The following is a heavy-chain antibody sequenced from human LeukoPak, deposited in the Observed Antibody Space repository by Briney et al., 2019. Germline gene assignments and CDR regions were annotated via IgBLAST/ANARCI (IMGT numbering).Heavy chain of an antibody. Sequence: GGSLRLSCAASGFTFSSYAMHWVRQAPGKGLGWVAVTSYDGSNNYYADSVKGRFTISRDNSKNTLYLQMSSLRGEDTAVYYCARGGEPWLIPGPPDYWGQGTLVTVSS. CDR3: ARGGEPWLIPGPPDY. V-gene: IGHV3-30-3*01. CDR1: GFTFSSYA. J-gene: IGHJ4*02. CDR2: TSYDGSNN. D-gene: IGHD6-19*01.